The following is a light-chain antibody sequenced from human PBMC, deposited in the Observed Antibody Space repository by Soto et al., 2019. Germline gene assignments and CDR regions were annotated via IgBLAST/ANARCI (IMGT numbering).Light chain of an antibody. Sequence: DLQLTPSPSFLSASVRDRVTITCRASQVLSSYLAWYQQKPGKAPKLLIYGVSTLQSGVPSRFSGSGSGTEFTLTISSLQPEDFATYYCQQLNTYPLTFGGGTKVEIK. J-gene: IGKJ4*01. V-gene: IGKV1-9*01. CDR1: QVLSSY. CDR3: QQLNTYPLT. CDR2: GVS.